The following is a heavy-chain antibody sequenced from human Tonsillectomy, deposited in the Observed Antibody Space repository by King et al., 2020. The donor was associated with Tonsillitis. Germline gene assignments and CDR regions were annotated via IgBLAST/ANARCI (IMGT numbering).Heavy chain of an antibody. J-gene: IGHJ3*02. CDR2: IYYNGST. CDR1: GGSISSSSYY. CDR3: ARSPPYYDFWNDGFYI. V-gene: IGHV4-39*01. D-gene: IGHD3-3*01. Sequence: QLQESGPGLVKPSETLSLTCTVSGGSISSSSYYWGWIRQPPGKGLEWIGTIYYNGSTHYNPSLKSRVTISVDTSKNQFSLKLSSVTAADTAVYYCARSPPYYDFWNDGFYIWGQGTMVTVSS.